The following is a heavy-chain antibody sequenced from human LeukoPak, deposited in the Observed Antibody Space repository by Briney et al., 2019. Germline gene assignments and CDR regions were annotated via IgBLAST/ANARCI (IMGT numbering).Heavy chain of an antibody. CDR3: AKDLGYYYERLLPRRYYYGMDV. CDR1: GFTFSSYG. J-gene: IGHJ6*02. D-gene: IGHD3-22*01. Sequence: PGGSLRLSCAASGFTFSSYGMHWVRQAPGKGLEWVAVISYDGSNKYYADSVKGRFTISRDNSKNTLYLQMNSLRAEDTAVYYCAKDLGYYYERLLPRRYYYGMDVWGQGTTVTVSS. V-gene: IGHV3-30*18. CDR2: ISYDGSNK.